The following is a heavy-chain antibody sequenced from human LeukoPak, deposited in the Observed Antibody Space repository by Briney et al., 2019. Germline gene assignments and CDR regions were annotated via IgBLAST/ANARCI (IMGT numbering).Heavy chain of an antibody. D-gene: IGHD5-12*01. CDR3: ARGSGYGSDYYFDY. Sequence: PSETLSLTCTVSGGSISSSSYYWGWIRQPPGKGLEWIGSIYYSGSTYYNPSLKSRVTISVDTSKNQFSLKLSSVTAADTAVYYCARGSGYGSDYYFDYWGQGTLVTVSS. CDR1: GGSISSSSYY. V-gene: IGHV4-39*07. CDR2: IYYSGST. J-gene: IGHJ4*02.